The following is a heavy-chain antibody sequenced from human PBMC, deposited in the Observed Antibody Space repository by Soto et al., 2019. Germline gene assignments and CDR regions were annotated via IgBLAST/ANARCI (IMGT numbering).Heavy chain of an antibody. V-gene: IGHV1-18*01. J-gene: IGHJ4*02. CDR3: ALSGPPARY. CDR2: ISAYNGNT. Sequence: QVQLVQSGAEVKKPGASVKVSCKASGYTFTSYAISWVRQAPGQGLEWMGWISAYNGNTNYAQKLQGRVTMTADTTTTPAYMELRGLRSDDTAVYYCALSGPPARYWGQGPLVTVSS. CDR1: GYTFTSYA. D-gene: IGHD3-10*01.